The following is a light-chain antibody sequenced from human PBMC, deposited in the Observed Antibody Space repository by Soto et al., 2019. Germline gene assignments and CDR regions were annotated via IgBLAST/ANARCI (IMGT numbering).Light chain of an antibody. CDR3: QQSYSFPRT. CDR2: AAS. J-gene: IGKJ1*01. CDR1: RSIDAY. Sequence: DIQMTQSPSSLSASIGDRVTITCRSSRSIDAYLNWYQQKPGEAPKLLIFAASSLHTGVPSRFTGGGSGTEFTLTINNLQPEDFATFFCQQSYSFPRTFGQGTKVELK. V-gene: IGKV1-39*01.